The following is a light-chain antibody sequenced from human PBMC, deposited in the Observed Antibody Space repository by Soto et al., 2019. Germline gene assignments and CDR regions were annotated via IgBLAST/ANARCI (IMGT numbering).Light chain of an antibody. V-gene: IGKV1-12*01. CDR1: QGIRSW. CDR2: AAS. Sequence: DIQMTQSPSSVSASVGDRVTITCRASQGIRSWLAWYQQKPGKAPNLLIYAASSLQSGVPSRFSSSGSGTDFTLSISSLQPEDFATYYCQQTNSFPRTFGQGTKVEIK. CDR3: QQTNSFPRT. J-gene: IGKJ1*01.